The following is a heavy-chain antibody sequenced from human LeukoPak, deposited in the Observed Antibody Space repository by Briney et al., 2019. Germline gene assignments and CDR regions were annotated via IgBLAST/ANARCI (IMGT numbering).Heavy chain of an antibody. CDR3: AKGSSYSFGYWYFDL. V-gene: IGHV3-9*03. Sequence: GGSLRLSCAASGFTFDDYAMHWVRQAPGKGLEWVSGISWNSGSVGYADSVKSRFTISRGNAKNSLYLQMNSLRAEDMALYFCAKGSSYSFGYWYFDLWGRGTLVTVSS. CDR1: GFTFDDYA. J-gene: IGHJ2*01. CDR2: ISWNSGSV. D-gene: IGHD5-18*01.